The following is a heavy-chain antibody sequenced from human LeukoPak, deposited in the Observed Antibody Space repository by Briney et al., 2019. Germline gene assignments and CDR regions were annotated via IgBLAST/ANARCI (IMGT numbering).Heavy chain of an antibody. CDR1: GGSISNHY. D-gene: IGHD5-18*01. V-gene: IGHV4-59*08. Sequence: PSETLSLTCTVSGGSISNHYWSWIRQPPGKGLEWIGYIYYSGSTNYNPSLKSRVIISVDTSKNQFSLKLSSVTAADTAVYYCARVGSHAMVLEYWGQGTLATVTS. CDR2: IYYSGST. CDR3: ARVGSHAMVLEY. J-gene: IGHJ4*02.